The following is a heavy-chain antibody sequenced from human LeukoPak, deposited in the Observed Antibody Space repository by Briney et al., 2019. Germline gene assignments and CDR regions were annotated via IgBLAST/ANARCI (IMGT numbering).Heavy chain of an antibody. CDR2: INPSSGGA. J-gene: IGHJ6*03. D-gene: IGHD4-11*01. V-gene: IGHV1-2*02. CDR1: GYTFTGYY. CDR3: ARSTPPTSSHFYYYRDV. Sequence: ASVKVSCKASGYTFTGYYTHWVRQAPGQGLEWMGWINPSSGGAKYAQNFQGRVIMTTDTSVSTAYMELSSLRSDDTAVYYCARSTPPTSSHFYYYRDVGGKGSPVTVSS.